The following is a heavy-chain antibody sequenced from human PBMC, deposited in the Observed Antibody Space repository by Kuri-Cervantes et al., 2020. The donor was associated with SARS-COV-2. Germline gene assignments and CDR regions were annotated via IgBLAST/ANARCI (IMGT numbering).Heavy chain of an antibody. CDR2: IYTGDSDT. V-gene: IGHV5-51*01. J-gene: IGHJ6*03. Sequence: GESLKISCKGSGYSFTSYWIGWVRQMPGKGLEWMGIIYTGDSDTRYSPSFQGQVIISADKSINTAFLQWSSLKASDTAMYYCARRAYGEQVDYYYMDVWGKGTTVTVSS. CDR1: GYSFTSYW. CDR3: ARRAYGEQVDYYYMDV. D-gene: IGHD4-17*01.